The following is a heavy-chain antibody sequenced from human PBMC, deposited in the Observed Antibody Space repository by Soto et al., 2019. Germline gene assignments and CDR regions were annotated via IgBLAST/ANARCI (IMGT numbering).Heavy chain of an antibody. Sequence: QVQLVESGGGVVQPGRSLRLSCAASGFTCSSYAMHWVRQAPGKGLEWVAVIAYDGTNKYYADSVKGRFTISRDNSKNTLYLQMNSLRAEDSALYYCARGQYCSGSGCYSLEWYFDLWGRGTLVTVSS. CDR3: ARGQYCSGSGCYSLEWYFDL. V-gene: IGHV3-30-3*01. CDR1: GFTCSSYA. CDR2: IAYDGTNK. D-gene: IGHD2-15*01. J-gene: IGHJ2*01.